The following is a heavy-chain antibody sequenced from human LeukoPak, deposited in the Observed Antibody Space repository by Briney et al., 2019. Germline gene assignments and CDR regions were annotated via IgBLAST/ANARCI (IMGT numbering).Heavy chain of an antibody. V-gene: IGHV6-1*01. CDR2: TYYRSKWYS. D-gene: IGHD3-16*01. CDR1: GYSVSSNSAA. J-gene: IGHJ4*02. CDR3: TRFDYGAPDY. Sequence: SQTLSLTCAISGYSVSSNSAAWNGIRQSPSRGLEWLGRTYYRSKWYSDYTVSVRSRISINPDTSKNLFSLQLKSVTPEDTAVYYCTRFDYGAPDYWGQGTLVTVSS.